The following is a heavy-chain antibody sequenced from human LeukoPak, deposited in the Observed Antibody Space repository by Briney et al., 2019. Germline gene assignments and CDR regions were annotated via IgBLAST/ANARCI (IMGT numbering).Heavy chain of an antibody. V-gene: IGHV3-7*01. Sequence: GGSLRLSCAASGFTFSSYWMSWVRQAPGKGLEWVANIKQDGSEKYYVDSVKGRFTISRDNAKNSLYLQMNSLRAEDTAVYYCARDKPIAVVPRPFDIWGQGTTVTVSS. J-gene: IGHJ3*02. CDR3: ARDKPIAVVPRPFDI. CDR2: IKQDGSEK. D-gene: IGHD6-19*01. CDR1: GFTFSSYW.